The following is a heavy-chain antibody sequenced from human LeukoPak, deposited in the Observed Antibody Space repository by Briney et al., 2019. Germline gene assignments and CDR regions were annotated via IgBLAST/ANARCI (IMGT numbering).Heavy chain of an antibody. Sequence: AGGSLRLSCAVYGFSVSSFGMSWVRQAPGRGLEWLSAISVDGERTYYADSVKGRFFISRDTSKKTLDLQLSSLRGDDTAVYYCAQGYLSGWYPYWGQGSLVTVSS. CDR1: GFSVSSFG. D-gene: IGHD6-19*01. CDR3: AQGYLSGWYPY. V-gene: IGHV3-23*01. CDR2: ISVDGERT. J-gene: IGHJ4*02.